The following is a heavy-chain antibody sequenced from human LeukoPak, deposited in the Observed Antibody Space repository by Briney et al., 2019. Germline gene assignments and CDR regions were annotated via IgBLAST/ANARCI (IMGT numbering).Heavy chain of an antibody. CDR1: GFTFSSYW. J-gene: IGHJ5*02. Sequence: GGSLRLSCAASGFTFSSYWMHWVRQAPGKGLEWVSGINWNSGNIGYADSVKGRFAISRDNAKNSLYLQMNSLRAEDTALYYCAKSGRGWYASNWFDPWGQGTLVTVSS. D-gene: IGHD6-19*01. V-gene: IGHV3-9*01. CDR2: INWNSGNI. CDR3: AKSGRGWYASNWFDP.